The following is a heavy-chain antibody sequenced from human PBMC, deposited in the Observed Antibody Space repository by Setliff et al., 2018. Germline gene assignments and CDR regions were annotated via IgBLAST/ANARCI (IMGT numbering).Heavy chain of an antibody. CDR1: SGSISSDGYY. CDR3: ARVVGATFDY. J-gene: IGHJ4*02. CDR2: IYYSGST. V-gene: IGHV4-61*08. D-gene: IGHD1-26*01. Sequence: SSETLSLTCSVSSGSISSDGYYWSWIRQPPGKGLEWIGYIYYSGSTNYNPSLKSRVTISVDTSKNQFSLKLSSVTAADTAVYYCARVVGATFDYWGQGTLVTVSS.